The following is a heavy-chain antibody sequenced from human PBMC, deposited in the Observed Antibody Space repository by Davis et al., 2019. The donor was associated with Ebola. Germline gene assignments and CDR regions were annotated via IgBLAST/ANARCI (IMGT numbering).Heavy chain of an antibody. CDR2: ISAYNGNT. CDR3: ARGVTMIVVSNWFDP. V-gene: IGHV1-18*01. CDR1: GYTFTSYG. J-gene: IGHJ5*02. D-gene: IGHD3-22*01. Sequence: ASVTVSCKASGYTFTSYGISWVRQAPGQGLEWMGWISAYNGNTNYAQKLQGRVTMTTDTSTSTAYMELRSLRSDDTAVYYCARGVTMIVVSNWFDPWGQGTLVTVSS.